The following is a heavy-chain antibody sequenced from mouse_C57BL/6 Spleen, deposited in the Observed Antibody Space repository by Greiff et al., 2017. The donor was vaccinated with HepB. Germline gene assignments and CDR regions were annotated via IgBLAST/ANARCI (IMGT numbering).Heavy chain of an antibody. CDR1: GFNIKDDY. CDR2: IDPENGDT. V-gene: IGHV14-4*01. CDR3: TTPPVDAMDY. Sequence: DVKLQESGAELVRPGASVKLSCTASGFNIKDDYMHWVKQRPEQGLEWIGWIDPENGDTEYASKFQGKATITADTSSNTAYLQLSSLTSEDTAVYYCTTPPVDAMDYWGQGTSVTVSS. D-gene: IGHD1-1*01. J-gene: IGHJ4*01.